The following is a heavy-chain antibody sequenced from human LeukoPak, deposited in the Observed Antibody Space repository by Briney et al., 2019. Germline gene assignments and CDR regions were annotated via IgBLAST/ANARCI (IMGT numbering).Heavy chain of an antibody. J-gene: IGHJ4*02. V-gene: IGHV3-64D*09. CDR2: ISNNGGSS. Sequence: GGSLRLSCSASGFIFSAYAMYWVRLAPGKGLEYVSGISNNGGSSFYADSVKGRFTISRDNSKNTLYLQMSSLRAEDTAVYYCVKITSVTGGDCWGQGTRLTVSS. D-gene: IGHD1-1*01. CDR3: VKITSVTGGDC. CDR1: GFIFSAYA.